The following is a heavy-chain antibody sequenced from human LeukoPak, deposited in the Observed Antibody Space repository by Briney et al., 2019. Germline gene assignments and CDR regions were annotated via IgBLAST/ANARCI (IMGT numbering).Heavy chain of an antibody. CDR1: GGSISSYY. V-gene: IGHV4-34*01. Sequence: ESSETLSLTCTVSGGSISSYYWSWIRQPPGKGLEWIGEINHSGSTNYNPSLKSRVTISVDTSKNQFSLKLSSVTAADTAVYYCARGKVRLNWFDPWGQGTLVTVSS. J-gene: IGHJ5*02. CDR3: ARGKVRLNWFDP. CDR2: INHSGST.